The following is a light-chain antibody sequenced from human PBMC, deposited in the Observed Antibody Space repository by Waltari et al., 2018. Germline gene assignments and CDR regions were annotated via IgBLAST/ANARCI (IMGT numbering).Light chain of an antibody. V-gene: IGKV3-11*01. CDR2: DAS. CDR3: QQHGKWPLS. CDR1: QSVSTS. Sequence: ATLSLSPGERATLSCRASQSVSTSLAWYQQKPGQAPRLLIHDASNRATGTPARFSGSGSGTDFTLTIGSLEPEDFAVYYCQQHGKWPLSFGGGTKVEI. J-gene: IGKJ4*01.